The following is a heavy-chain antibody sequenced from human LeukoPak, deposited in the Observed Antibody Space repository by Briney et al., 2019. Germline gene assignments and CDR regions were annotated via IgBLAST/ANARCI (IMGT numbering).Heavy chain of an antibody. Sequence: GGSLRLSCAASGFTFSSYAMSWVRQAPGKGLEWVSAISGSGGSAYYADSVKGRFTISRDNSKNTLYLQMNSLRAEDTAVYYCAKDLNLVIVPSFCDYWGQGTLVTVSS. CDR1: GFTFSSYA. D-gene: IGHD2/OR15-2a*01. J-gene: IGHJ4*02. CDR2: ISGSGGSA. V-gene: IGHV3-23*01. CDR3: AKDLNLVIVPSFCDY.